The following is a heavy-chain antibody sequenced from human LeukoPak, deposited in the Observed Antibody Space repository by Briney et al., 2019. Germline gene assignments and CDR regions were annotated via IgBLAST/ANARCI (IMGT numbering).Heavy chain of an antibody. CDR2: IGVSGSPI. CDR1: GFTFSDYY. Sequence: GGSLRLSCAASGFTFSDYYMSWIRQAPGKGLECISSIGVSGSPIYYADSVKGRFTLSRDNAENSLYLQMNSLRAEDTAVYYCARGWNYIANWGQGTQVTVSS. V-gene: IGHV3-11*01. CDR3: ARGWNYIAN. J-gene: IGHJ4*02. D-gene: IGHD1-1*01.